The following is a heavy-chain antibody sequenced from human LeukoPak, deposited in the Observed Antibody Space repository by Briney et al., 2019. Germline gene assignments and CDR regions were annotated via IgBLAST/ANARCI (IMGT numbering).Heavy chain of an antibody. V-gene: IGHV1-2*02. CDR1: GYTFTGYY. CDR2: INPNSGGT. D-gene: IGHD1-26*01. J-gene: IGHJ5*02. Sequence: ASVKVSCKASGYTFTGYYMHWVRQAPGQGLEWMGWINPNSGGTNYAQKFQGRVTMTRDTSISTAYMELSRLRSDDTAVYYCARDPPRIVGATYWFDPWGQGTLVTVSS. CDR3: ARDPPRIVGATYWFDP.